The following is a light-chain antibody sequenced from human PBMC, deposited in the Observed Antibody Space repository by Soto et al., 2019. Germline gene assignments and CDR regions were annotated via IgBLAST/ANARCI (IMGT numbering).Light chain of an antibody. J-gene: IGKJ3*01. CDR1: QSIGSY. V-gene: IGKV3-11*01. Sequence: EIVLTQSPATLSLSLGERATLSCRASQSIGSYLAWYQHKLGQPPRLLIYDASNRATGIPIRFSGSGSGTDFTLTISSLAPEDFAVYDCQQRSTWPPFNFGPGTKVDIK. CDR2: DAS. CDR3: QQRSTWPPFN.